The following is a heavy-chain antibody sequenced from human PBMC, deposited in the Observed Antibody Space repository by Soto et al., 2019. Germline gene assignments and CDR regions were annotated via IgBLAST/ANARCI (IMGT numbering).Heavy chain of an antibody. D-gene: IGHD6-19*01. CDR2: IYSGGST. Sequence: GGSLRLSCAASGFTVSSDYVSWFRQAPGKGLEWVSVIYSGGSTYYADSVKGRFTISRHNSENTLYFQMNSLRAEDTAVYYCATDLPKGKPDFAVAGTHCDFIDVSGRGTTVTVSS. J-gene: IGHJ6*03. V-gene: IGHV3-53*04. CDR1: GFTVSSDY. CDR3: ATDLPKGKPDFAVAGTHCDFIDV.